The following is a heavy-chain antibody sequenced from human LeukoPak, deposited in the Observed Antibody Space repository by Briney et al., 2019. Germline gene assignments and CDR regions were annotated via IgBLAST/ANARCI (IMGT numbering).Heavy chain of an antibody. CDR3: ARGPTISETGYFDY. D-gene: IGHD1-1*01. V-gene: IGHV4-34*01. Sequence: SETLSLTCAVYGGSFSTYSWSWIRQSPGKGLEWIAEINHRGDTNYNPSVKSRVTISVDTSKNQFSLKVSSLTAADTAVYYYARGPTISETGYFDYWGQGTLVTVSS. J-gene: IGHJ4*03. CDR1: GGSFSTYS. CDR2: INHRGDT.